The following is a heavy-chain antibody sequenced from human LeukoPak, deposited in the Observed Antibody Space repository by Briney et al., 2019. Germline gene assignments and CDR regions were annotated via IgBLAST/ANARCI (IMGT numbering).Heavy chain of an antibody. V-gene: IGHV4-38-2*01. Sequence: SETLSLTCAVSGYSITTGRYWGWIRPPPGKGLEWIGSIYQSGSTYYNPSLKSRVTISGDNSKNQFSLNLRSVTAPDTAVYYCARSLSTAGIDYWGQGILVTVSS. CDR2: IYQSGST. J-gene: IGHJ4*02. D-gene: IGHD2-2*01. CDR1: GYSITTGRY. CDR3: ARSLSTAGIDY.